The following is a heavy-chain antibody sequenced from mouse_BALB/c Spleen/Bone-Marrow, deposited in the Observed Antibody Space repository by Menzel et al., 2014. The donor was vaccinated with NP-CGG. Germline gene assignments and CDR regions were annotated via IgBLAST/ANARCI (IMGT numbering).Heavy chain of an antibody. J-gene: IGHJ3*01. D-gene: IGHD2-4*01. V-gene: IGHV5-6-3*01. CDR2: IKSNGGST. CDR1: GFTFSSYG. CDR3: TSLSSMIKAAWFAY. Sequence: EVQLVESGGGLVQPGGSLKLSCAASGFTFSSYGMSWVRQNIDKRLELVATIKSNGGSTYYPDSVKGRFSISRDNAKNTLYLQMNSLKSEDTAMYYCTSLSSMIKAAWFAYWGQGTLVTISA.